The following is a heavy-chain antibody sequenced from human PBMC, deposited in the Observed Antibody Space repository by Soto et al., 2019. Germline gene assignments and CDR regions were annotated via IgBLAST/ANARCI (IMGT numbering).Heavy chain of an antibody. CDR1: GGSISSGDYY. V-gene: IGHV4-30-4*01. J-gene: IGHJ5*02. D-gene: IGHD2-2*01. Sequence: PSETLSLTCTVSGGSISSGDYYWSWIRRPPGKGLEWIGYIYYSGSTYYNPSLKSRVTISVDTSKNQFSLKLSSVTAADTAVYYCARDRTHCSSTSCYYWFDPWGQGTLVTVSS. CDR2: IYYSGST. CDR3: ARDRTHCSSTSCYYWFDP.